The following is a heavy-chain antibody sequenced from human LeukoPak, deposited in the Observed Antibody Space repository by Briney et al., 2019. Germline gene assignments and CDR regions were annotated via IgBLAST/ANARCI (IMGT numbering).Heavy chain of an antibody. CDR3: ARVVRWFGELLDY. CDR1: GFTFSSYW. J-gene: IGHJ4*02. CDR2: ISSSGSTI. D-gene: IGHD3-10*01. V-gene: IGHV3-48*04. Sequence: PGGSLRLSCAASGFTFSSYWMHWVRQAPGKGLEWVSYISSSGSTIYYADSVKGRFTISRDNAKNSLYLQMNSLRAEDTAVYYCARVVRWFGELLDYWGQGTLVTVSS.